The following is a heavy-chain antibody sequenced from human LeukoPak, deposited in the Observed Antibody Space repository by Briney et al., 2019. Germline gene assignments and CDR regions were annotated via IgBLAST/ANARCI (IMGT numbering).Heavy chain of an antibody. J-gene: IGHJ6*02. Sequence: GGSLRLTCAASGFTFDGYAMHWVRQAPGKGLEWVSLISGDGGSTYYADSVKGRFTITRDNSKNSLYLQMNSLRTGDTALYYCAKDRVAVAGTWGYYYYSNGVDVWGQGTTVTVSS. V-gene: IGHV3-43*02. CDR2: ISGDGGST. D-gene: IGHD6-19*01. CDR3: AKDRVAVAGTWGYYYYSNGVDV. CDR1: GFTFDGYA.